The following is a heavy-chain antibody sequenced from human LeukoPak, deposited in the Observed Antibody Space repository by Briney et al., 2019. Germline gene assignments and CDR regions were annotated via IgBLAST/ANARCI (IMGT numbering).Heavy chain of an antibody. J-gene: IGHJ4*02. D-gene: IGHD2-15*01. CDR3: ARGPLGYCSGGSCSDFDY. CDR2: MNPNSGNT. CDR1: GYTFTSYD. Sequence: ASVKVSCKASGYTFTSYDINRVRQATGQGLEWMGWMNPNSGNTGYAQKFQGRVTMTRNTSISTAYMELSSLRSEDTAVYYCARGPLGYCSGGSCSDFDYWGQGTLVTVSS. V-gene: IGHV1-8*01.